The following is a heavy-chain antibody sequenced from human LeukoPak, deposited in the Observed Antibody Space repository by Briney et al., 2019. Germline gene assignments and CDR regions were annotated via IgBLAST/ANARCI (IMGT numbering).Heavy chain of an antibody. V-gene: IGHV1-18*01. CDR3: ARQSVITMVRGDDAFDN. CDR2: ISAYNGNT. D-gene: IGHD3-10*01. CDR1: GYTFTRYG. J-gene: IGHJ3*02. Sequence: ASVKVSCKASGYTFTRYGISWVRQAPGQGLEWMGWISAYNGNTNYAQKVQGRVTMTTDTPTSTAYMELRSLRSDDTAVYYCARQSVITMVRGDDAFDNWGQGTRVTVSS.